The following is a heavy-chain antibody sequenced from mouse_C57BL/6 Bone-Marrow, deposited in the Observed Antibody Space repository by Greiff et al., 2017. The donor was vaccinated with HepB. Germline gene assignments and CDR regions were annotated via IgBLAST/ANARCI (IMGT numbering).Heavy chain of an antibody. CDR1: GYTFTSYW. Sequence: QVQLQQPGAELVRPGSSVKLSCKASGYTFTSYWMHWVKQRPIQGLEWIGNIDPSDSETHYNQKFKDKATLTVDKSSSTAYMQLSSLTSEDSAVYYCARELGRGYYFDYWGQGTTLTVSS. V-gene: IGHV1-52*01. D-gene: IGHD4-1*01. CDR3: ARELGRGYYFDY. CDR2: IDPSDSET. J-gene: IGHJ2*01.